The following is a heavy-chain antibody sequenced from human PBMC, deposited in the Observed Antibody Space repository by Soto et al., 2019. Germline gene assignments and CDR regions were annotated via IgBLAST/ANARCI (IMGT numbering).Heavy chain of an antibody. V-gene: IGHV3-66*01. CDR2: IYSGGST. J-gene: IGHJ4*02. CDR3: AKSSGSSLYFDS. CDR1: GFTVSSNY. Sequence: PGGSLRLSCAASGFTVSSNYMNWVRQAPGKGLEWVSVIYSGGSTYYTDSVKGRFTISRDNSNNTLFLQMNSLRVEDTAVYYCAKSSGSSLYFDSWGQGTLVTVSS. D-gene: IGHD3-10*01.